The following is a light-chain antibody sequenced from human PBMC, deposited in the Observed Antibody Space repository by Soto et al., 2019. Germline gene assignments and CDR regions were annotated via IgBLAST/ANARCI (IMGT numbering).Light chain of an antibody. CDR2: KAS. V-gene: IGKV1-5*03. Sequence: DIQMTQSPSTLSASLGDRVTITCRASQSISSWLARYQQKPGKAPKPLIYKASSLESGVPSRFSGSGSGTEFTLTISSLQPDDFATYYCQQYNSYPLTFGGGTKVDIK. CDR1: QSISSW. J-gene: IGKJ4*01. CDR3: QQYNSYPLT.